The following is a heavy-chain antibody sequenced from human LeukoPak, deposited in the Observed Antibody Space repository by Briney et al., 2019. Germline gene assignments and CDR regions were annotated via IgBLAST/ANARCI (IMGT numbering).Heavy chain of an antibody. J-gene: IGHJ4*02. Sequence: SETLSLTCTVSVGSISISSYYWGWIRQPPGKGLEWIESIYYSGSTYNNPSLKGRVTISVDTAKNQFSLKLSSVTAADTAVYYCARTSRILLVGAKLIGGDDYWGQGTLVTVSS. CDR2: IYYSGST. D-gene: IGHD1-26*01. CDR3: ARTSRILLVGAKLIGGDDY. CDR1: VGSISISSYY. V-gene: IGHV4-39*01.